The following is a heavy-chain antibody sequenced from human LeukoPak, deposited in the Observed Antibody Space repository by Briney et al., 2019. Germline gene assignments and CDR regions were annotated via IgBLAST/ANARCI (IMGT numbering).Heavy chain of an antibody. Sequence: GGSLRLSCAASGFTVSSNYMSWVRQAPGKGLEWVSVIYSGGSTYYAHSVKGRFTISRDNSKNTLYLQMNSLRAEDTAVYYCARVSGSGSYYFYYYFDYWGQGTLVTVSS. CDR3: ARVSGSGSYYFYYYFDY. D-gene: IGHD3-10*01. CDR1: GFTVSSNY. CDR2: IYSGGST. V-gene: IGHV3-53*01. J-gene: IGHJ4*02.